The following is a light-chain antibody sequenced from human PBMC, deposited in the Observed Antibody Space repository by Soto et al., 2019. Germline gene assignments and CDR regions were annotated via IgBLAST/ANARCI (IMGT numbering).Light chain of an antibody. CDR3: QQFNNWAPT. V-gene: IGKV3D-15*01. J-gene: IGKJ1*01. Sequence: EIVMTQSPATLSVSPGERATLSCRASQSVSANLAWSQQKRGQAPRFLIYGASTRATGIPARFNGSGSGTEFTLTISSLQSEDFAVCYCQQFNNWAPTFGQGTKVDI. CDR2: GAS. CDR1: QSVSAN.